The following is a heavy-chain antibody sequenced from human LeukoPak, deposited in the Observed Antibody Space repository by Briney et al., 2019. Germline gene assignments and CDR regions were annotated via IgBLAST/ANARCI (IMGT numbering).Heavy chain of an antibody. Sequence: PGRSLRLSCSASGFTFSNYAMYWVRQAPGKGLEWVSGVSARDGSTYYADSVKGRFTISRDNSKDTLYLQMNTLRAEDTAVYYCANTDYYDSSGYLREYYFAYWGQGTLVTVSS. J-gene: IGHJ4*02. CDR1: GFTFSNYA. D-gene: IGHD3-22*01. V-gene: IGHV3-23*01. CDR3: ANTDYYDSSGYLREYYFAY. CDR2: VSARDGST.